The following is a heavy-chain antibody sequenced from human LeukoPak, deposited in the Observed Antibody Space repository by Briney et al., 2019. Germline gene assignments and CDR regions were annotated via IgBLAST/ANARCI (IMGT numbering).Heavy chain of an antibody. Sequence: SVKVSCKASGVTFSSYAISWVRQAPGQGLEWMGGIIPIFGTANYAQKFQGRVTITADKSTSTAYMELSSLRSEDTAVYYCARTYYDSSGYSYFHYWGQGTLVTVSS. CDR1: GVTFSSYA. D-gene: IGHD3-22*01. J-gene: IGHJ4*02. CDR3: ARTYYDSSGYSYFHY. V-gene: IGHV1-69*06. CDR2: IIPIFGTA.